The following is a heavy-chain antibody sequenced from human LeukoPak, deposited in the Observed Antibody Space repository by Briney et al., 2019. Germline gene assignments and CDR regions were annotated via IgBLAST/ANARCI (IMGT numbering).Heavy chain of an antibody. Sequence: PGGSLRLSCAASGFTVSSNYRSWVRQAPGKGLEWVAVIYSGGSTYYADSVKGRFTISRDNSKNTLYLQMNSLRAEDTAVYYCARVSGVTDYDILTGYYIYYYYMDVWGKGTTVTMSS. CDR1: GFTVSSNY. V-gene: IGHV3-66*01. CDR3: ARVSGVTDYDILTGYYIYYYYMDV. CDR2: IYSGGST. D-gene: IGHD3-9*01. J-gene: IGHJ6*03.